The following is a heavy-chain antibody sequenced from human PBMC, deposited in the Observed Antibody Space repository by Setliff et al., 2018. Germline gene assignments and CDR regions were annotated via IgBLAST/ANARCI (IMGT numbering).Heavy chain of an antibody. Sequence: GGSLRLSCAASGFIFNTYTMNWIRQAPGKGLEWVSSISRDSLHIYYADSLKGRFTISRDNAKNSVYLQMNSLRAEDTAIYYCATTRVWIPVLDSCGQGTLVTVSS. D-gene: IGHD5-18*01. J-gene: IGHJ4*02. CDR2: ISRDSLHI. V-gene: IGHV3-21*04. CDR3: ATTRVWIPVLDS. CDR1: GFIFNTYT.